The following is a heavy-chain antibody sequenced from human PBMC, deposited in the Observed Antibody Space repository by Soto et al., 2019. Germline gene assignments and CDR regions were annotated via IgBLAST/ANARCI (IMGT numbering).Heavy chain of an antibody. CDR3: ARVAYYHDSSGYFDY. CDR2: IYHSGST. D-gene: IGHD3-22*01. CDR1: GYSISSGYY. Sequence: SETLSLTCAVSGYSISSGYYWGWIRQPPGKGLEWIGSIYHSGSTYQNPSLKSRVTISVDTSKNQFSLKLSSVTAADTAVYYCARVAYYHDSSGYFDYWGQGTLVTVSS. J-gene: IGHJ4*02. V-gene: IGHV4-38-2*01.